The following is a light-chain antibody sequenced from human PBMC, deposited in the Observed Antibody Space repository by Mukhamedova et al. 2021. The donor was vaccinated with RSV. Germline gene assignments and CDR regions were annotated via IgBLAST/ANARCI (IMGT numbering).Light chain of an antibody. Sequence: WYQRRVHGKAPKRLIYAASSLQSGVPSRFSGRGSGTEFTLTISSLQPEDFALYYCLQHNSNPFTFGGGTKVEIK. CDR3: LQHNSNPFT. J-gene: IGKJ4*01. V-gene: IGKV1-17*01. CDR2: AAS.